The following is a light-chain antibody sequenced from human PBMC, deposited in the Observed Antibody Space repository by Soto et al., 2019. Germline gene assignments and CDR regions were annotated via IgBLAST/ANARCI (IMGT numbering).Light chain of an antibody. CDR3: QQYNNWPPN. J-gene: IGKJ5*01. Sequence: EIVMTQSPATLSVSPGERATLSCRASQSVSGNLAWYQQKPGQAPRLLIYGASTRATGIPARFSGSGSGTDFTLTISILQSEDFAVYYCQQYNNWPPNFGQGTRLEIK. CDR2: GAS. V-gene: IGKV3-15*01. CDR1: QSVSGN.